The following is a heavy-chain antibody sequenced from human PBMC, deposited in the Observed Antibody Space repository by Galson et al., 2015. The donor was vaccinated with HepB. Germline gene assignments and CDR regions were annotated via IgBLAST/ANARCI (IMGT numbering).Heavy chain of an antibody. CDR2: ISAYNGNT. V-gene: IGHV1-18*04. CDR1: GYTFTSYG. D-gene: IGHD4-11*01. Sequence: SVKVSCKASGYTFTSYGISWVRQAPGQGLEWMGWISAYNGNTNYAQKLQGRVTMTTDTSTSTAYMELRSLRSDDTAVYYCAREPLDYSNYYYYYMDVWGKGTTVTVSS. J-gene: IGHJ6*03. CDR3: AREPLDYSNYYYYYMDV.